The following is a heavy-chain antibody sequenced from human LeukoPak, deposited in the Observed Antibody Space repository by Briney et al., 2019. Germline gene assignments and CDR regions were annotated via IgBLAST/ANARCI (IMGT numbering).Heavy chain of an antibody. CDR3: ATYNWVYGVDY. D-gene: IGHD1-1*01. Sequence: GGSLRLSCVASGFTFSNYWIYWVRQAPDKGLVWVSGIGPGGRETRYADSVKGRFTISRDNAKNTLFLQMNSLRADDTAVYYCATYNWVYGVDYWGEGTLVTVSS. J-gene: IGHJ4*02. CDR2: IGPGGRET. V-gene: IGHV3-74*01. CDR1: GFTFSNYW.